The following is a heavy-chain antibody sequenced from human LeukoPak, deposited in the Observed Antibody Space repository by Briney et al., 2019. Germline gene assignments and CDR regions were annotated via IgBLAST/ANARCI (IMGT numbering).Heavy chain of an antibody. D-gene: IGHD4-17*01. CDR2: ISYDGSNK. Sequence: GGSLRLSCAAAGFTFSSYAMRWVRQAPGKGLGWVAVISYDGSNKYYADSVKGRFTISRDNSKNTLYLQMNSLRAEDTAVYYCARDGGGPDYGDPSDYYYYGMDGWGQGTTVTVSS. V-gene: IGHV3-30-3*01. CDR1: GFTFSSYA. CDR3: ARDGGGPDYGDPSDYYYYGMDG. J-gene: IGHJ6*02.